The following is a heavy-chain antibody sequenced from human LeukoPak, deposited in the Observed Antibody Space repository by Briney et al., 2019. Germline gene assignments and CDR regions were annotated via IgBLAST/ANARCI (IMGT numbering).Heavy chain of an antibody. V-gene: IGHV1-69*13. CDR2: IIPIFGTA. CDR1: GGTFSSYA. Sequence: SVNVSCTASGGTFSSYAISWVRQAPGQGLEWMGGIIPIFGTANYAQKFQGRVTITADESTSTAYMELSSLRSEDTAVYYCARDLGYYDMSYYFDYWGQGTLVTVSS. CDR3: ARDLGYYDMSYYFDY. J-gene: IGHJ4*02. D-gene: IGHD3-22*01.